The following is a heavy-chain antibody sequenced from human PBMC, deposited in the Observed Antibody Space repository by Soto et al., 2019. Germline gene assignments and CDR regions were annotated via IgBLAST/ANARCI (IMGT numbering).Heavy chain of an antibody. V-gene: IGHV3-23*01. D-gene: IGHD3-16*02. J-gene: IGHJ4*02. Sequence: GGSLRLSCAASGFTFSSYAMSWVRQAPGKGLEWVSAISGSGGSTYYADSVKGRFTISRDNSKNMLYLQMNSLRAEDTALYYCAKQTYDYIWGSYRYNRAYYFDYWGQGTLVTVSS. CDR3: AKQTYDYIWGSYRYNRAYYFDY. CDR2: ISGSGGST. CDR1: GFTFSSYA.